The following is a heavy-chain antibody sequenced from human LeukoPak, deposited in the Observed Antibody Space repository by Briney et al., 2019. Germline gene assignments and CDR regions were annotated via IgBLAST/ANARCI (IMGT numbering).Heavy chain of an antibody. Sequence: SETLSLTCTASGGSISSYYWSWIRQPPGKGLEWIGYIYYSGSTNYNPSLKSRVTISVDTSKNQFSLKLSSVTAADTAVYYCARESYYYGSGSRAFDIWGQGTMVTVSS. V-gene: IGHV4-59*01. CDR2: IYYSGST. CDR3: ARESYYYGSGSRAFDI. CDR1: GGSISSYY. J-gene: IGHJ3*02. D-gene: IGHD3-10*01.